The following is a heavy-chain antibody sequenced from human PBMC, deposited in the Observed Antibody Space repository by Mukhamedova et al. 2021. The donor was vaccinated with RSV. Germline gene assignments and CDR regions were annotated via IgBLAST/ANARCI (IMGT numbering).Heavy chain of an antibody. D-gene: IGHD1-26*01. Sequence: KFQGRVTMTRNTSISTAYMELSSLRSEDTAVYYCARVGACGSYYADYWGQGTLVTVSS. V-gene: IGHV1-8*01. J-gene: IGHJ4*02. CDR3: ARVGACGSYYADY.